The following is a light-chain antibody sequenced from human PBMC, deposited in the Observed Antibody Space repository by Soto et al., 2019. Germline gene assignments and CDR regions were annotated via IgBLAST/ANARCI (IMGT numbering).Light chain of an antibody. CDR3: QVWDSSSDHSVV. J-gene: IGLJ2*01. Sequence: SYELTQPPSVSEAPGKTARITCGGNNIGSKSVHWYQQKPGQAPVLVIYYDSDRPSGIPERFSGSNSGNTATLTISRVEAGDEADYYCQVWDSSSDHSVVFGGGTQLTVL. CDR2: YDS. CDR1: NIGSKS. V-gene: IGLV3-21*04.